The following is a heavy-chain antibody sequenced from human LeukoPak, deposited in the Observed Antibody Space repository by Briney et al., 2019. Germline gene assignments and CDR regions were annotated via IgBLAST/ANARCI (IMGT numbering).Heavy chain of an antibody. CDR3: ASRALLTSGSPVDY. CDR2: IYYSGST. CDR1: GGSISSGGYY. J-gene: IGHJ4*02. Sequence: PSQTLSLTCTVSGGSISSGGYYWSWIRQHPGKGLEWIGYIYYSGSTYYNPSLKSRVTISVDTSKNQFSLKLSSVTAADTAVYYCASRALLTSGSPVDYWGREPWSPSPQ. V-gene: IGHV4-31*03. D-gene: IGHD3-9*01.